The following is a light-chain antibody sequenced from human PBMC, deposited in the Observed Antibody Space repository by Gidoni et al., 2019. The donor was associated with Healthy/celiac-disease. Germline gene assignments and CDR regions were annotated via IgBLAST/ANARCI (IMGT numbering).Light chain of an antibody. Sequence: DIQMTQSPSSLSASVGDRVTITCRASQSISSYLNWYQQKPGKAPKLLIYASSSLQSVVPSRFSGSGSGTDCTITISSLQPEDFATYYCQQSYSTPWTFGQGTKVEIK. V-gene: IGKV1-39*01. CDR3: QQSYSTPWT. CDR2: ASS. CDR1: QSISSY. J-gene: IGKJ1*01.